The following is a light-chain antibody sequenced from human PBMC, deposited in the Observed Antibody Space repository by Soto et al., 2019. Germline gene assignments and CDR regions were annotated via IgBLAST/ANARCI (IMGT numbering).Light chain of an antibody. J-gene: IGKJ1*01. CDR3: QQYYSPWT. Sequence: DIVMTQSPDSLAVSLGERATINCKSSQSVLYSSNNKNYLAWYQQKPGQPPKLLIYWASTRESGVPDRFSGSGSGTDFTLTISSMQAEDVAVYYCQQYYSPWTFGQGTKVYLK. V-gene: IGKV4-1*01. CDR1: QSVLYSSNNKNY. CDR2: WAS.